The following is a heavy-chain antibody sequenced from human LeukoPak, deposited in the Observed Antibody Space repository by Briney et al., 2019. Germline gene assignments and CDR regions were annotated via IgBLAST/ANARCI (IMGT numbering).Heavy chain of an antibody. CDR2: INPSGGST. Sequence: ASVKVSCKASGYTFTNYYFHWVRQAPGQGLEWMGIINPSGGSTTYAQKFQGKTTMTTDTSTSTVYMELSSLRSEDTAVYYCAGSGGFYYFDYWGQGTLVTVSS. D-gene: IGHD1-26*01. CDR3: AGSGGFYYFDY. J-gene: IGHJ4*02. CDR1: GYTFTNYY. V-gene: IGHV1-46*01.